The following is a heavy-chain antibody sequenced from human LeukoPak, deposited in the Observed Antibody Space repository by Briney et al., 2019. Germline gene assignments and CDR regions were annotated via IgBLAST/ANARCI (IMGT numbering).Heavy chain of an antibody. Sequence: SETLSLTCTVSGYYISSGYYWGWIRQPPGKGLEWIGSIYHSGSTYYNPSLKSRVTISVDTSKNQFSLKLSSVTAADTAVYYCARDGPNPLLTGYFADAFDIWGQGTMVTVSS. D-gene: IGHD3-9*01. CDR3: ARDGPNPLLTGYFADAFDI. V-gene: IGHV4-38-2*02. CDR2: IYHSGST. J-gene: IGHJ3*02. CDR1: GYYISSGYY.